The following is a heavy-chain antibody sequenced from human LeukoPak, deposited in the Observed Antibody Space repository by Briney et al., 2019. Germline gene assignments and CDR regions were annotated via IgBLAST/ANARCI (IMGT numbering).Heavy chain of an antibody. Sequence: ASVKVSCKASGDTFSNYDVTWVRQAPGQGLEWMGRIIPVFDTAKYAQNFQGRVTMTTDESSSTAYMELYSLRSEDTAVYYCALPAEKHLLSFDFGGKGPLVTFSS. CDR2: IIPVFDTA. J-gene: IGHJ4*02. CDR1: GDTFSNYD. CDR3: ALPAEKHLLSFDF. D-gene: IGHD3-3*02. V-gene: IGHV1-69*05.